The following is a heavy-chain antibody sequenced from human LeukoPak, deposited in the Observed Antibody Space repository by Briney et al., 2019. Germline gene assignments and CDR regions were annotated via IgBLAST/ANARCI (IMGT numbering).Heavy chain of an antibody. D-gene: IGHD3-22*01. CDR1: GYTFTSYG. J-gene: IGHJ5*02. CDR2: ISAYNGNT. V-gene: IGHV1-18*01. Sequence: ASVKVSCKASGYTFTSYGISWVRQAPGQGLEWMGWISAYNGNTNYAQKLQGRITMTTDTSTSTAYMELRSLRSDDTAVYYCARDPAAYYYDSSGYTTWGQGTLVTVSS. CDR3: ARDPAAYYYDSSGYTT.